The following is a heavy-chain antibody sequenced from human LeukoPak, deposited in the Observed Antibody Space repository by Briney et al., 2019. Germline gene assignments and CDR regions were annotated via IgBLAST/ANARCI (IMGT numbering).Heavy chain of an antibody. D-gene: IGHD6-13*01. V-gene: IGHV4-34*01. Sequence: PSETLSLTCAVYCGSFSAYYWSWIRQPPGKGLEWIGEINHSGSTNYNPSLKSRVTISVDTSKNQFSLKLSSVTAADTAVYYCARFLAGTAAGNWFDPWGQGTLVTVSS. J-gene: IGHJ5*02. CDR1: CGSFSAYY. CDR3: ARFLAGTAAGNWFDP. CDR2: INHSGST.